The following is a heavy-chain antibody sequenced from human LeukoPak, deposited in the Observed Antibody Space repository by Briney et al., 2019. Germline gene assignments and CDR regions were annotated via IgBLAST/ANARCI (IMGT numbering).Heavy chain of an antibody. CDR3: ARETYGANSGATDY. J-gene: IGHJ4*02. V-gene: IGHV1-46*01. CDR1: GYTFTTYY. CDR2: INPRGGST. Sequence: ASVKVSCKASGYTFTTYYMYWVRQAPGQGLEWMGRINPRGGSTIYAQKFQGRVTMTRDTSTTTVYMELSSLRSEDTAVYYCARETYGANSGATDYWGQGTLVTVPS. D-gene: IGHD4-23*01.